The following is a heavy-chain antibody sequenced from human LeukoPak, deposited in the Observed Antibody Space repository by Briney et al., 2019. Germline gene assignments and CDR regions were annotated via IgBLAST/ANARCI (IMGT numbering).Heavy chain of an antibody. J-gene: IGHJ6*03. Sequence: SETLSLTCTVSGGSISSYYWSWIRQPPGKGLEWIGYIYYSGSTNFNPSLKSRVTISVDTSKNQFSLKLSSVTAAETAVYYCAREGRYRYGYNEYHSYMDIWGKGTTVTVSS. D-gene: IGHD5-24*01. CDR1: GGSISSYY. CDR3: AREGRYRYGYNEYHSYMDI. CDR2: IYYSGST. V-gene: IGHV4-59*01.